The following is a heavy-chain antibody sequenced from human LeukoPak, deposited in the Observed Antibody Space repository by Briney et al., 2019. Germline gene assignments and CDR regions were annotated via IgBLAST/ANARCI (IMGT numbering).Heavy chain of an antibody. CDR1: GFTFSDYY. CDR2: ISSSSSYT. D-gene: IGHD3-10*01. V-gene: IGHV3-11*05. CDR3: ARDSRDYYGSGSYDY. Sequence: GGSLRLSCAASGFTFSDYYMSWIRQAPGKGLEWVSYISSSSSYTNYADSVKGRFTISRDNAKNSLYLQMNSLRAEDTAVYYCARDSRDYYGSGSYDYWGQGTLATVSS. J-gene: IGHJ4*02.